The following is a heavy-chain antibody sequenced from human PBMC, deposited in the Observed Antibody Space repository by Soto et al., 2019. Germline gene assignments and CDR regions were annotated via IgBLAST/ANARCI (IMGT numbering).Heavy chain of an antibody. Sequence: QVQLVQSGAEVKKPGASVKVSCKASGYSFTDYHLHWVRQAPGQGLEWLGRINPKSGGTSTAQKFQGWVTMTTDTYIRTASMELTRLTSDDTAIYYCARGDSTDCSNGVCSFFYNHDMDVWGQGTTVTVSS. CDR2: INPKSGGT. D-gene: IGHD2-8*01. J-gene: IGHJ6*02. CDR1: GYSFTDYH. V-gene: IGHV1-2*04. CDR3: ARGDSTDCSNGVCSFFYNHDMDV.